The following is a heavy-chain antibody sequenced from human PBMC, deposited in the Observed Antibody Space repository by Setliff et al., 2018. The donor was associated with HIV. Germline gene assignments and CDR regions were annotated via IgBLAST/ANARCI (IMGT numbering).Heavy chain of an antibody. CDR3: ARLPFITIFGVLNGDDGFDI. V-gene: IGHV1-2*06. D-gene: IGHD3-3*01. CDR1: GYIFTGYY. Sequence: GASVKVSCKASGYIFTGYYMHWVRQAPGQGPEWLGRINPKSGGTRYAQKFQGRVSMTRDTAISTAYMELSRLRSDDSAVYYCARLPFITIFGVLNGDDGFDIWGQGTMVTV. CDR2: INPKSGGT. J-gene: IGHJ3*02.